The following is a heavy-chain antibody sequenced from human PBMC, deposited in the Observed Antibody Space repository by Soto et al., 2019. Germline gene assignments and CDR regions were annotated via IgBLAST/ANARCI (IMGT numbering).Heavy chain of an antibody. V-gene: IGHV4-59*08. CDR1: GGSISRYY. CDR2: IYYSGST. J-gene: IGHJ4*02. Sequence: SETLSLTCTVSGGSISRYYWSWIRQPPGKELEWIGYIYYSGSTHYNPSHKSRDTISVDTSKNQFSLKLSSVTAADTAVYYCARHLPKYYFDYWGQGTLVTVSS. CDR3: ARHLPKYYFDY.